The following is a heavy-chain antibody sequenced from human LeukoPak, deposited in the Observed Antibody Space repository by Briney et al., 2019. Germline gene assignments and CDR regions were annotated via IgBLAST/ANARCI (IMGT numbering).Heavy chain of an antibody. CDR1: GGSISSGGYY. V-gene: IGHV4-31*03. CDR3: ARALWFGELLGGNWFDP. Sequence: SETLSLTCTVSGGSISSGGYYWSWIRQHPGKGLEWIGYIYYSGSTCYNPSLKSRVTISVDTSKNQFSLKLSSVTAADTAVYYCARALWFGELLGGNWFDPWGQGTLVTVSS. D-gene: IGHD3-10*01. J-gene: IGHJ5*02. CDR2: IYYSGST.